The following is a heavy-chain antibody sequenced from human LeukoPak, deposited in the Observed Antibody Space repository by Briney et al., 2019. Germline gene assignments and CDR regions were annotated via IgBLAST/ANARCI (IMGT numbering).Heavy chain of an antibody. CDR1: GFTFSSYS. V-gene: IGHV3-21*01. D-gene: IGHD5-12*01. Sequence: PGGSLRLSCAASGFTFSSYSMNWVRQAPGKGLEWVSSISSSSSYIYYADSVKGRFTISRDNAKNSLYLQMNSLRAEDTAVYYCARDRYSGYDSFDAFDIWGQGTMVTVSS. J-gene: IGHJ3*02. CDR3: ARDRYSGYDSFDAFDI. CDR2: ISSSSSYI.